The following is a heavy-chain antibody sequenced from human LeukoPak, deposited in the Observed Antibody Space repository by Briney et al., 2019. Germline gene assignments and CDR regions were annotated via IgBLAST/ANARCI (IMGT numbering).Heavy chain of an antibody. D-gene: IGHD3-9*01. CDR1: GYTFTSYG. CDR2: ISAYNGNT. J-gene: IGHJ6*03. Sequence: ASVKVSCKASGYTFTSYGISWVRQAPGQGLEWMGWISAYNGNTNYAQKLQGRVTMTTDTSTSTAYMELRSLRSDDTAVYYCARDRVLRYFDWLFTDYYYMDVWGKGTTVTISS. CDR3: ARDRVLRYFDWLFTDYYYMDV. V-gene: IGHV1-18*01.